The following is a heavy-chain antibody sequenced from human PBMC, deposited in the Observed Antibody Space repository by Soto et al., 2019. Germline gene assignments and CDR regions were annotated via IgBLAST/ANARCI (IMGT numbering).Heavy chain of an antibody. CDR2: ISYDGSNK. J-gene: IGHJ4*02. CDR1: GFTFSSYG. CDR3: AIAQWDLWFGELLPPPYSFDY. Sequence: PGGSLRLSCAASGFTFSSYGMHWVRQAPGKGLEWVAVISYDGSNKYYADSVKGRFTISRDNSKNTLYLQMNSLRAEDTAVYYCAIAQWDLWFGELLPPPYSFDYWGQGTLVTVSS. V-gene: IGHV3-30*03. D-gene: IGHD3-10*01.